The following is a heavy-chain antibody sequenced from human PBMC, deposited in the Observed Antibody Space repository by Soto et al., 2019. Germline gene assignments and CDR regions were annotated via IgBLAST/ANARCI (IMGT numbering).Heavy chain of an antibody. CDR3: ARDRGSSFLGGGLYGMDV. J-gene: IGHJ6*02. CDR1: GFSFSSYA. CDR2: ISYDGRDK. D-gene: IGHD6-6*01. Sequence: QVQLVESGGGVVQPGRSLTLSCAASGFSFSSYAMHWVRQAPGKGLEYMAFISYDGRDKNYADSVKGRFTISRDNSKNTLYVQMKSLRVEDTAVYYCARDRGSSFLGGGLYGMDVWGQGTTVTVSS. V-gene: IGHV3-30*04.